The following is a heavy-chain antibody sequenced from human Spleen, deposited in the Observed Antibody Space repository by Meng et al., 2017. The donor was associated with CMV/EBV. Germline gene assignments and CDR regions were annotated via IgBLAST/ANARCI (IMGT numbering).Heavy chain of an antibody. J-gene: IGHJ4*02. CDR2: ISGSGGST. Sequence: FTFSTYAMRWVRQAPGKGLEWVSAISGSGGSTYYVDSVKGRFTISRDNSKNTLYLQMNSLRAEDTAVYYCAKNPGGYCSTTTCYLDYWGQGTLVTVSS. V-gene: IGHV3-23*01. CDR3: AKNPGGYCSTTTCYLDY. CDR1: FTFSTYA. D-gene: IGHD2-2*01.